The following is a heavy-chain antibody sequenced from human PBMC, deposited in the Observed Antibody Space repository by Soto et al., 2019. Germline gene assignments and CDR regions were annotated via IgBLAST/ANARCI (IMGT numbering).Heavy chain of an antibody. J-gene: IGHJ3*02. CDR1: GFTFSSYW. CDR2: INSDGSST. V-gene: IGHV3-74*01. CDR3: ARSPGYNDAFDI. Sequence: GESLKISCAASGFTFSSYWMHWVRQAPGKGLVWVSRINSDGSSTSYADSVKGRFTISRDNAKNTLYLQMNSLRAEDTAVYYCARSPGYNDAFDIWGQGTMVTVSS. D-gene: IGHD5-12*01.